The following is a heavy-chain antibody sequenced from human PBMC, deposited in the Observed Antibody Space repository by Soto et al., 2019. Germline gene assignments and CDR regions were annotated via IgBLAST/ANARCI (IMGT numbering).Heavy chain of an antibody. D-gene: IGHD6-19*01. Sequence: QVQLVESGGGVVQPGMSLRLSCEASGFTFSSFSIHWVRQAPGKGLEWVTVISKDGNTKYYADSVKGRFTISRDNSKNTLFLQMNSLRDEDTAVYYWAKDVRDGTVAGPDYWGQGTLVTVSS. CDR2: ISKDGNTK. CDR3: AKDVRDGTVAGPDY. CDR1: GFTFSSFS. J-gene: IGHJ4*02. V-gene: IGHV3-30-3*01.